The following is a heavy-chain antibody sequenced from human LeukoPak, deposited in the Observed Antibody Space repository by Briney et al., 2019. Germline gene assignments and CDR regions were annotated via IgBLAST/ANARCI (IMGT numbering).Heavy chain of an antibody. Sequence: GRSLRLSCAASGFTFRTYGMHWVRQTPGKGLEWAAVISYDGNDKYYADSVKGRFTISRDNSKNTLYLEMNSLRPEDTAIYYCAKDWGNWGYGYYFDHWGQGTLVTVSS. V-gene: IGHV3-30*18. CDR3: AKDWGNWGYGYYFDH. D-gene: IGHD7-27*01. CDR1: GFTFRTYG. CDR2: ISYDGNDK. J-gene: IGHJ4*02.